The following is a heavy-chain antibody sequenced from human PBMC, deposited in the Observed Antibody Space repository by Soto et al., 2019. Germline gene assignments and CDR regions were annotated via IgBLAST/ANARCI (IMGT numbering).Heavy chain of an antibody. Sequence: QVQLVQSGAEVKKPGSSVKVSCKASGGTFSSYAISWVRQAPGQGLEWMGGIIPIFGTANYAQKFQGRVTITADESTSTAYRDLSSQRYEDTAVYYCSWIVQPRYYYGMDVWGQGPTVTVSS. CDR3: SWIVQPRYYYGMDV. V-gene: IGHV1-69*12. D-gene: IGHD2-2*03. CDR2: IIPIFGTA. J-gene: IGHJ6*02. CDR1: GGTFSSYA.